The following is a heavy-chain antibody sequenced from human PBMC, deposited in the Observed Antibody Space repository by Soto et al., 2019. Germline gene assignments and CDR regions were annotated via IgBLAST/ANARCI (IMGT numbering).Heavy chain of an antibody. V-gene: IGHV1-8*01. Sequence: ASVKVSCKASGYNFTSYDINWVRQATGQGLEWMGWMNPNSVNTGYAQKFQGRVTMTRNTSISTAYMELSSLRSEDTAVYYCASPYYDISRYYYAYFMDFWGQGTTVTVSS. J-gene: IGHJ6*02. CDR3: ASPYYDISRYYYAYFMDF. CDR2: MNPNSVNT. D-gene: IGHD3-22*01. CDR1: GYNFTSYD.